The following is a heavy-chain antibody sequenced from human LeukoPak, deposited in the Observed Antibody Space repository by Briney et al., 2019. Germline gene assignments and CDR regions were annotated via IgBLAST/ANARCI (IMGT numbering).Heavy chain of an antibody. J-gene: IGHJ4*02. D-gene: IGHD1-26*01. Sequence: GRSRRLSCAASGFTFSSYAMHWIRQAPGKGLEWEAVISYDGSNKYYADSVKGRFTISRDNSKNTLYLQMNSLRAEDTAVYYCARGGSRQPFDYWGQGTLVTVSS. CDR1: GFTFSSYA. CDR2: ISYDGSNK. V-gene: IGHV3-30*04. CDR3: ARGGSRQPFDY.